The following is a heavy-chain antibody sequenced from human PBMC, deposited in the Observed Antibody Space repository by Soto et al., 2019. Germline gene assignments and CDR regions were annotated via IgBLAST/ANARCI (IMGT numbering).Heavy chain of an antibody. CDR1: GFTLSDHY. Sequence: EVQLVESGGGLVQPGGSLRLSCAGSGFTLSDHYIDWVRQAPGKGLEWVGRSRDNPQGYSTAYAASVKGRFTTSRDESKNSAYLQMNSLKTEDTAVYYCVRATYFSDSIGYTRCLDYWGQGTLVTVSS. CDR2: SRDNPQGYST. D-gene: IGHD3-22*01. CDR3: VRATYFSDSIGYTRCLDY. V-gene: IGHV3-72*01. J-gene: IGHJ4*02.